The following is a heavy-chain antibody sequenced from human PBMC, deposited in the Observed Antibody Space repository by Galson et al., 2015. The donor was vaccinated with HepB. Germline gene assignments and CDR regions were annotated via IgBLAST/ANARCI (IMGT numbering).Heavy chain of an antibody. CDR3: AREQRGRGYRYYYYGMDV. CDR2: IIPIFGTA. D-gene: IGHD5-18*01. Sequence: SVKVSCKASGGTFSSYAISWVRQAPGQGLEWMGGIIPIFGTANYAQKFQGRVTITADESTSTAYMELSSLRSEDTAVYYCAREQRGRGYRYYYYGMDVWGQGTTVTVSS. V-gene: IGHV1-69*13. CDR1: GGTFSSYA. J-gene: IGHJ6*02.